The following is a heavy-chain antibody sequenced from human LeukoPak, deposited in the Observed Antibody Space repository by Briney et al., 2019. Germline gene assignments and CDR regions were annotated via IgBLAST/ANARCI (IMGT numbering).Heavy chain of an antibody. D-gene: IGHD3-10*01. CDR3: ARDVGRGFDY. J-gene: IGHJ4*02. CDR1: GVTFSRYW. Sequence: GSLRLSCAASGVTFSRYWMTWVTPAPGKGLGWVANVNEGGSDKYYVGSVKGRFTISRCNAKNSLYLQMNSLRVEDTAVYYCARDVGRGFDYWGQGTLVTVSS. V-gene: IGHV3-7*01. CDR2: VNEGGSDK.